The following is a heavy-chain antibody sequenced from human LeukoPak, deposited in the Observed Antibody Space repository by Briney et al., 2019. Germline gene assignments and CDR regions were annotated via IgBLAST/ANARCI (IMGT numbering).Heavy chain of an antibody. CDR2: ISYDGSNK. D-gene: IGHD2-21*02. CDR1: GFTFSSYA. CDR3: ARGLAYCGGDCYPIYYFDY. Sequence: GGSLRLSCAASGFTFSSYAMHWVRQAPGKGVEWVAVISYDGSNKYYADSVKGRFTISRDNSKNTLYLQMNSLRAEDTAVYYCARGLAYCGGDCYPIYYFDYWGQGTLVTVSS. J-gene: IGHJ4*02. V-gene: IGHV3-30-3*01.